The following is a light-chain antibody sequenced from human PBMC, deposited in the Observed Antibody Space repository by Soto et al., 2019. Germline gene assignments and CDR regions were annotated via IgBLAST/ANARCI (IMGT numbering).Light chain of an antibody. CDR1: QSVSSN. CDR3: QQYNNWPPRGT. CDR2: GAS. Sequence: EIVMTQSPATLSVSPGERATLSCRASQSVSSNLAWYQQKPGQAPRLLIYGASTRATGIPARFSGSGSGTEFTLNISSLQSEDFALYYCQQYNNWPPRGTFGQGTKVEIK. V-gene: IGKV3-15*01. J-gene: IGKJ1*01.